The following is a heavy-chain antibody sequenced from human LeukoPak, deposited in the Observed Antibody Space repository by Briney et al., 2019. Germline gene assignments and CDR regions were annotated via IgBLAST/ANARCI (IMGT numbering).Heavy chain of an antibody. CDR2: IKQDGSEK. D-gene: IGHD3-3*01. Sequence: GGSLRLSCAASGFTFNSYWMSWVRQAPGRGLEGVANIKQDGSEKYYVDSVKGRFTISRDNAKNSLYLQMNSLRAEDTAVYYCAREIVYYDFWSGYYKGGYAMDVWGQGTTVTVSS. V-gene: IGHV3-7*01. CDR3: AREIVYYDFWSGYYKGGYAMDV. J-gene: IGHJ6*02. CDR1: GFTFNSYW.